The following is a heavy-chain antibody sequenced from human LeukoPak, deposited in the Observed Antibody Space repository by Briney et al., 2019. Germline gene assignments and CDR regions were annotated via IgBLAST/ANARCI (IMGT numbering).Heavy chain of an antibody. CDR2: INPNGGGT. D-gene: IGHD1-14*01. CDR1: GYTFTDHY. J-gene: IGHJ4*02. V-gene: IGHV1-2*02. CDR3: ARIITSTWYNEFDC. Sequence: EASVKVSCKASGYTFTDHYLHWLRQAPGQGLEYLGWINPNGGGTKFPQKFQGRVTLTIDTSVNTGYMEITKLTSDDTAVYYCARIITSTWYNEFDCWGQGTLVAVSS.